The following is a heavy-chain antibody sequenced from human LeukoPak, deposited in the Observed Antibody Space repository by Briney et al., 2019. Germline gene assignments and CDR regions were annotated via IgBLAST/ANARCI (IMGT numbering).Heavy chain of an antibody. Sequence: GGSLRLSCAASGFTFSSYWMSWVRQAPGKGLEWVGNIKKDGSEKYYVDAVKGRVTISRDNAKTSLYLQMNSLRAEDTAVYYCARDLSGVPGYTYGRGIDYWGQGTLVTVSS. J-gene: IGHJ4*02. CDR2: IKKDGSEK. D-gene: IGHD5-18*01. CDR1: GFTFSSYW. V-gene: IGHV3-7*01. CDR3: ARDLSGVPGYTYGRGIDY.